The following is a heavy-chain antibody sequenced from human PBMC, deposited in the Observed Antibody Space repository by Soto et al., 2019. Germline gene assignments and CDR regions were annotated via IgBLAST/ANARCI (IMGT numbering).Heavy chain of an antibody. V-gene: IGHV1-69*13. CDR1: GGTFSSYA. CDR3: ARGGAARGGRIQYYFDY. D-gene: IGHD6-6*01. J-gene: IGHJ4*02. CDR2: IIPIFGTA. Sequence: ASVKVSCKASGGTFSSYAISWVRQAPGQGLEWMGGIIPIFGTANYAQKFQGRVTITADESTSTAYMELSSLRSEDTAVYYCARGGAARGGRIQYYFDYWGQGTLVTVSS.